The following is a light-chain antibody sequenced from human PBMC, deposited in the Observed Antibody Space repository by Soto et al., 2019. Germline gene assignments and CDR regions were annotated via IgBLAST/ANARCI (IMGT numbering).Light chain of an antibody. CDR1: SSTFANNY. CDR3: GAYTGNWNGTV. Sequence: QSALTQPPSVSRTPGQRVSISCSGDSSTFANNYVHWYQQVPGAAPKLLMHRNDQRPSRVPVRFSVSKSGTSASMTISGRRTEDEAQYYCGAYTGNWNGTVFGGGTKMTVL. V-gene: IGLV1-47*01. CDR2: RND. J-gene: IGLJ2*01.